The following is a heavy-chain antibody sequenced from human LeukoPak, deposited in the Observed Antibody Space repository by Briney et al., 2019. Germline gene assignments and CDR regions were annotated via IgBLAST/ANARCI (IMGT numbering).Heavy chain of an antibody. CDR1: GFTFNSYA. J-gene: IGHJ4*02. Sequence: GGSLRLSCAASGFTFNSYAMSWVRQAPGKGLEWVSAISGSGGSTYYADSVKGRFTISRDNSKNTLYLQMNSLRAEDTAGYYCARGSWLTADYWGQGTLVTVSS. D-gene: IGHD5-12*01. CDR3: ARGSWLTADY. CDR2: ISGSGGST. V-gene: IGHV3-23*01.